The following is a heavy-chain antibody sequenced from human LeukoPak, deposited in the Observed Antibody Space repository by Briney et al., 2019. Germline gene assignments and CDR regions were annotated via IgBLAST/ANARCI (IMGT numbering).Heavy chain of an antibody. CDR2: ISYDGSNK. Sequence: PGGSLRLSCAASGFTFSSYAMHWVRQAPGKGLEWVAVISYDGSNKYYADSVKGRFTISRDNSKNTLYLQMNSLRAEDTAVYYCARRGVATITELFDYWGQGTLVTVSS. V-gene: IGHV3-30-3*01. CDR1: GFTFSSYA. D-gene: IGHD5-12*01. J-gene: IGHJ4*02. CDR3: ARRGVATITELFDY.